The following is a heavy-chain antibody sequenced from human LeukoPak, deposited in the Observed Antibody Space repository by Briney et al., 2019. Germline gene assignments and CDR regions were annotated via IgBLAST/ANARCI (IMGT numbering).Heavy chain of an antibody. CDR3: ARDGISSSWYGFSY. Sequence: PSETLSLTCAVYGGSFSGYYWSWIRQPPGKGLEWIGEINHSGTTKYNPSLKSRVTISVDTSKNQFSLKLTSVTAADTAVYYCARDGISSSWYGFSYWGQGTLVTVSS. CDR2: INHSGTT. V-gene: IGHV4-34*01. D-gene: IGHD6-13*01. J-gene: IGHJ4*02. CDR1: GGSFSGYY.